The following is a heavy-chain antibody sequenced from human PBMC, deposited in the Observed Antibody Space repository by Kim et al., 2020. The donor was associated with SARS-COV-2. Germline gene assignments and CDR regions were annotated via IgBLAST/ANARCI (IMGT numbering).Heavy chain of an antibody. J-gene: IGHJ4*02. Sequence: SETLSLTCTVSGGSIRSFYWTWIRQSSGKGLEWIGDIHYSGNTNYNPSLRSRVTMSIDTSKNHFSLRLNSVTAADTAVYYCARALPALSPSPYYFDYWGQGTLVTVSS. CDR2: IHYSGNT. V-gene: IGHV4-59*01. CDR1: GGSIRSFY. CDR3: ARALPALSPSPYYFDY.